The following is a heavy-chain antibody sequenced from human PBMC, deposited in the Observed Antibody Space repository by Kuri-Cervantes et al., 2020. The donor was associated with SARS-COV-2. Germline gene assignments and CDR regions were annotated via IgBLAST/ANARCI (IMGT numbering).Heavy chain of an antibody. CDR2: IKQDGSEK. Sequence: GESLKISCAASGSTFSSYWMSWVRQAPGKGLEWVANIKQDGSEKYYVDSVKGRFTISRDNAKNSLYLQMNSLRAEDTAVYYCAKGGYNWNYDAFDIWGQGTMVTVSS. CDR3: AKGGYNWNYDAFDI. D-gene: IGHD1-7*01. CDR1: GSTFSSYW. J-gene: IGHJ3*02. V-gene: IGHV3-7*01.